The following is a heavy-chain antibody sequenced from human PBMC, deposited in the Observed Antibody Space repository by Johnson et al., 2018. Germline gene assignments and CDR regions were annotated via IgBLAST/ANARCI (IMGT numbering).Heavy chain of an antibody. J-gene: IGHJ5*02. V-gene: IGHV1-46*01. CDR2: INPNGGST. Sequence: QVQLVQSGAEVRKPGASXKVSCKASGYTFTSYYMHWVRQAPGQGLEWMGIINPNGGSTTYAQQFQGRVTMTSDTSTSTVYMELGSLRSEDTAVYYCARVAMCSGGTCYWFDPWGQGTLVTVSS. CDR3: ARVAMCSGGTCYWFDP. CDR1: GYTFTSYY. D-gene: IGHD2-15*01.